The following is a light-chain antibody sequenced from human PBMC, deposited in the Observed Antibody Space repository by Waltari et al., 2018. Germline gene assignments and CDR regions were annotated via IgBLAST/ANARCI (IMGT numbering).Light chain of an antibody. CDR3: QHYVRLPAT. Sequence: EIVLTQSPGTLSLSPGERATLSCRASQSVSRTLAWYQQKPGQAPSLLIYAASTRAPGIPDRFSGSGSGTDFSLTISGLEPEDFAVYYCQHYVRLPATFGQGTKVEIK. J-gene: IGKJ1*01. CDR1: QSVSRT. CDR2: AAS. V-gene: IGKV3-20*01.